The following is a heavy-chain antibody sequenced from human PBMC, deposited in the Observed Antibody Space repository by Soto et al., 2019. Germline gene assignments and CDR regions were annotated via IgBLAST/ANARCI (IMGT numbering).Heavy chain of an antibody. CDR3: AKATSATCTGSICYSFDY. D-gene: IGHD2-21*01. CDR1: GFKFSIYG. Sequence: GGSLRLSCAASGFKFSIYGMHWVRQAPGKGLEWVATIWDDGSYKYYGDSVKGRFTISRDNSKNTLYLQMNSLRPEDTALYYCAKATSATCTGSICYSFDYWGQGTLVTVSS. V-gene: IGHV3-33*06. J-gene: IGHJ4*02. CDR2: IWDDGSYK.